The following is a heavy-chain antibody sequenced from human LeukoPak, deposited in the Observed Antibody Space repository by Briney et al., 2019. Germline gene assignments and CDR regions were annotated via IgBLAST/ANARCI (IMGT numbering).Heavy chain of an antibody. J-gene: IGHJ4*02. CDR3: AVIDDTSGYSYFDY. CDR1: GYTFTGYY. V-gene: IGHV1-2*06. D-gene: IGHD3-22*01. CDR2: INPNSGGT. Sequence: ASVKVSCKXSGYTFTGYYMHWVRQAPGQGLEWMGRINPNSGGTNYAQKFQGRVTMTRDTSISTAYMDLSRLSSDDTAVYYCAVIDDTSGYSYFDYWGQGSLVIVSS.